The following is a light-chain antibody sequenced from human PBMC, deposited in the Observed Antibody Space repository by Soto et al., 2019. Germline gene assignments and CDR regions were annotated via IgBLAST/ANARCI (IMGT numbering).Light chain of an antibody. J-gene: IGLJ3*02. V-gene: IGLV1-47*01. Sequence: QSVLTQPPSASGTPGQRVTISCSGSISNLGSNFIYWYQQLPGAAPKLLISRNNERPSGVPDRFSGSKSGNSAALAISGLRSEDEADYHCAAWDDSLSAVVFGGGTKLTVL. CDR2: RNN. CDR3: AAWDDSLSAVV. CDR1: ISNLGSNF.